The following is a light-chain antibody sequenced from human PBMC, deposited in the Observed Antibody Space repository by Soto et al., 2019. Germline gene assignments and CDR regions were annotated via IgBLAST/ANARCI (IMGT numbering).Light chain of an antibody. CDR2: RAS. CDR1: QSVSDN. Sequence: EVLMTQSRDTLYVSPGERVTLSCRASQSVSDNLAWYQQKPGQGPRLLVYRASTRTLGIPARFSGSESGTEFTLTISSLQSEDFAVYYCQQYNSWPITFGQGTRLEIK. V-gene: IGKV3-15*01. J-gene: IGKJ5*01. CDR3: QQYNSWPIT.